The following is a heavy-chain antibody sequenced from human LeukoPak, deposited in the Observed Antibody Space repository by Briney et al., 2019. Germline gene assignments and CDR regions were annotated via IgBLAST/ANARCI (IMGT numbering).Heavy chain of an antibody. CDR1: GFTSSSYA. Sequence: GGSLRLSCAASGFTSSSYAMSWVRQAPGKGLEWVADISGSGGSTHYADSVKGRFTISRDNSKNTLYLQVNSLRAEDTAVYYCAKGNVEQWGVPEYSGQGTLVTVSS. D-gene: IGHD1/OR15-1a*01. J-gene: IGHJ4*02. CDR2: ISGSGGST. CDR3: AKGNVEQWGVPEY. V-gene: IGHV3-23*01.